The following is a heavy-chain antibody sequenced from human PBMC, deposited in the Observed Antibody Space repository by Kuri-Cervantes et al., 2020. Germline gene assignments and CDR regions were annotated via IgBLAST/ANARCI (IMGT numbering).Heavy chain of an antibody. CDR1: GFTFSSYA. V-gene: IGHV3-23*01. J-gene: IGHJ5*02. D-gene: IGHD3-10*01. CDR3: ARISRTYYYGSGWILDWFDP. Sequence: GESLKISCAASGFTFSSYAMSWVRQAPGKGLEWVTAISGSGGSTYYADSVKSRLTISKDTSKSQVVLTMTNMDPVDTATYYCARISRTYYYGSGWILDWFDPWGQGTLVTVSS. CDR2: ISGSGGST.